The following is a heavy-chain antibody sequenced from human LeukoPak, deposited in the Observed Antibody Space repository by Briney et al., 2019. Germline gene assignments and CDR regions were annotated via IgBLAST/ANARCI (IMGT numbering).Heavy chain of an antibody. J-gene: IGHJ4*02. Sequence: ASVKVSCKASGYTFTSYDINWVRQATGQGLEWMGWMNPNSGNTGYAQKFQGRVTMTRNTSISTAYMELSSLRSEDTAVYYCGRGGRGGSGSYYNEIGYWGQGTLVTVSS. V-gene: IGHV1-8*01. CDR1: GYTFTSYD. CDR3: GRGGRGGSGSYYNEIGY. D-gene: IGHD3-10*01. CDR2: MNPNSGNT.